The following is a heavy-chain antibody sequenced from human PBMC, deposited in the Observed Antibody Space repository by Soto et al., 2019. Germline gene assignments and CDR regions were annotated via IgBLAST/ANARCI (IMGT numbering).Heavy chain of an antibody. CDR1: GFTFSSYS. J-gene: IGHJ6*02. D-gene: IGHD1-1*01. CDR3: ARDVLRVQLERHGQGPVDV. Sequence: ESGGGLVKPGGSLRLSCAASGFTFSSYSMNWVRQAPGKGLEWVSSISSSSSYIYYADSVKGRFTISRDNAKNSLYLQMNSLRAEDTAVYYCARDVLRVQLERHGQGPVDVWGQGTTVTVSS. V-gene: IGHV3-21*01. CDR2: ISSSSSYI.